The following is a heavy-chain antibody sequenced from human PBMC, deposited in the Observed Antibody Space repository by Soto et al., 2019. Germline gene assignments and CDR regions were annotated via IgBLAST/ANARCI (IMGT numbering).Heavy chain of an antibody. D-gene: IGHD3-16*02. CDR2: VYLSGIT. Sequence: SETLWLTWAVSGSSINSVYHWCWIRQPPGKGLAWIASVYLSGITYYNPSLQSRVSMSVDTAKNQFSLKLSSVTAADTAMSFCARDDRDTTSTIFDPWGQGILVTVSS. CDR1: GSSINSVYH. J-gene: IGHJ5*02. CDR3: ARDDRDTTSTIFDP. V-gene: IGHV4-38-2*02.